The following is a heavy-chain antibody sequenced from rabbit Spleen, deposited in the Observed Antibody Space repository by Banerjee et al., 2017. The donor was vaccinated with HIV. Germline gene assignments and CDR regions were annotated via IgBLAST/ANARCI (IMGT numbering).Heavy chain of an antibody. CDR1: GFSFSGIYW. CDR3: ARDTGSGHYIDAYFDL. D-gene: IGHD1-1*01. V-gene: IGHV1S45*01. CDR2: ISASTGNT. Sequence: QEQLEESGGDLVKPEGSLTLTCTASGFSFSGIYWICWVRQAPGKGLELIACISASTGNTLYATWAKGRFTISKTSSTTVTLQLNSLTAADTATYFCARDTGSGHYIDAYFDLWGPGTLVTVS. J-gene: IGHJ4*01.